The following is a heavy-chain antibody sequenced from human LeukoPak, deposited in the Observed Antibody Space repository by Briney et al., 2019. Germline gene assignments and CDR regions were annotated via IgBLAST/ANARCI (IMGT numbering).Heavy chain of an antibody. CDR2: IHYSGST. CDR3: ARPAPEYCSVTSCWGT. V-gene: IGHV4-39*01. J-gene: IGHJ5*02. CDR1: GGPVSTTSHY. D-gene: IGHD2-2*01. Sequence: SETLSLTCTVSGGPVSTTSHYWGWMRPPPGKGPEWIGSIHYSGSTSYKSSLKSRVTLSVDTSKNQFSLKLRSGTAADTAVYYCARPAPEYCSVTSCWGTWGQGTLVTVAS.